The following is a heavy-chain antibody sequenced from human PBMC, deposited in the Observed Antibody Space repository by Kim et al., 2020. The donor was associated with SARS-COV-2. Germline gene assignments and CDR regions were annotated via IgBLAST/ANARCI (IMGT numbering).Heavy chain of an antibody. D-gene: IGHD1-7*01. J-gene: IGHJ3*02. CDR3: ARKWYNWNYHGAPLGAFDI. CDR2: IYPGDSDT. Sequence: GESLKISCKGSGYSFTSYWIGWVRQMPGKGLEWMGIIYPGDSDTRYSPSFQGQVTISADKSISTAYLQWSSLKASDTAMYYCARKWYNWNYHGAPLGAFDIWGQGTMVTVSS. CDR1: GYSFTSYW. V-gene: IGHV5-51*01.